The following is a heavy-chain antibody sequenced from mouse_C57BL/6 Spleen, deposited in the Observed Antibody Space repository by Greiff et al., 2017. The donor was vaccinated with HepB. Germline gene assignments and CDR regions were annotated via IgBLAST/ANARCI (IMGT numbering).Heavy chain of an antibody. CDR3: AKIYYDYDVWFAY. CDR2: IYPGDGDT. D-gene: IGHD2-4*01. J-gene: IGHJ3*01. CDR1: GYAFSSSW. V-gene: IGHV1-82*01. Sequence: QVQLQQSGPELVKPGASVKISCKASGYAFSSSWMNWVKQRPGKGLEWIGRIYPGDGDTNYNGKFKGKATLTADKSSSTAYMQLSSLTSEDSAVYFCAKIYYDYDVWFAYWGQGTLVTVSA.